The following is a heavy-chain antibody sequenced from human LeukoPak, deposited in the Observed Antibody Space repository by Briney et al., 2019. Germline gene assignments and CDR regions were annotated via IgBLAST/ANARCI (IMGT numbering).Heavy chain of an antibody. D-gene: IGHD3-22*01. CDR2: RSWYGDK. Sequence: GPTLVNPTQPLTPTCTFSGASLSTRRVGGGWIRQPPGKALEWLALRSWYGDKRSSPSLKSRPTITQDSAKKQVVLTMTNMAPLDTATYYCGHRRRSYDSSGYPINWFAPWGQGSLVTVYS. CDR1: GASLSTRRVG. V-gene: IGHV2-5*01. CDR3: GHRRRSYDSSGYPINWFAP. J-gene: IGHJ5*02.